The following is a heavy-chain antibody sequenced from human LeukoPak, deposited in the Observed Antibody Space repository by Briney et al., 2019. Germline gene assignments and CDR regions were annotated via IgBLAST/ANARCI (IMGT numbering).Heavy chain of an antibody. V-gene: IGHV4-4*08. J-gene: IGHJ6*03. Sequence: PSETLSLTCSVSNGSFTNYYWDWIRQPPGKGLEWIGYIFPSGLTNYNPSLHSRVTISLDTAKSQFSLNLKSVTAADTAVYYCARAGDGHYYYYYMDVWGKGTPVTVSS. D-gene: IGHD1-26*01. CDR1: NGSFTNYY. CDR3: ARAGDGHYYYYYMDV. CDR2: IFPSGLT.